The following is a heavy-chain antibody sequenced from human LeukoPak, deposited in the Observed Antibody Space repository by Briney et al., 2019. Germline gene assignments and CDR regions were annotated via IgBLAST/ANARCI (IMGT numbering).Heavy chain of an antibody. CDR1: GYTFTNYD. V-gene: IGHV1-8*01. CDR2: MRPKSGNT. Sequence: GASVKVSCKASGYTFTNYDINWVRQATGQGPEWMGWMRPKSGNTGYAQKFQGRVTMTRNTSISTAYMELSSLRSDDTAVYYCARDQDIVVVVAALRQREMGGFDPWGQGTLVTVSS. CDR3: ARDQDIVVVVAALRQREMGGFDP. D-gene: IGHD2-15*01. J-gene: IGHJ5*02.